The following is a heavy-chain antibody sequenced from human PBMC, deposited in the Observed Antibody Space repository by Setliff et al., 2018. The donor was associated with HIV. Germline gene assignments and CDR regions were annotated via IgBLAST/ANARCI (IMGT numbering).Heavy chain of an antibody. J-gene: IGHJ4*02. CDR1: GFIFSNYA. Sequence: GGSLRLSCAASGFIFSNYAMSWVRHAPGKGLEWVSGIINSGGGTYSAQFVRGRFTISRDNSKDTLFLNMNSLRAEDTAIYYCAREKLEDHPTFFYDSWGQGTLVTVSS. CDR3: AREKLEDHPTFFYDS. D-gene: IGHD1-1*01. CDR2: IINSGGGT. V-gene: IGHV3-23*01.